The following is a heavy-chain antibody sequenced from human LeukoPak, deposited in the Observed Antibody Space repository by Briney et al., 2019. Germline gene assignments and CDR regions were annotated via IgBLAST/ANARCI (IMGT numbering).Heavy chain of an antibody. CDR2: INPNSRGA. V-gene: IGHV1-2*02. Sequence: ASVRLSCNSSGYTFTVYYMHWARHAPGQALEGMGWINPNSRGANYAQKFQGRVTMTRDTSISTAYMELSRLRSDDTAVYYCEFIVSENFDYWGQGTLVTVSS. D-gene: IGHD1-26*01. CDR1: GYTFTVYY. CDR3: EFIVSENFDY. J-gene: IGHJ4*02.